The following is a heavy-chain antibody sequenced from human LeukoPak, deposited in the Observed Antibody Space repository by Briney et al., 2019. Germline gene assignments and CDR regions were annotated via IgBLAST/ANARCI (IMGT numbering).Heavy chain of an antibody. CDR2: ISAYNGDS. CDR1: GYTFTSYG. V-gene: IGHV1-18*01. CDR3: ARDFSY. J-gene: IGHJ4*02. Sequence: GASVKVSCKASGYTFTSYGITWVRQAPGQGLEWMGWISAYNGDSNYAQKLQGRVTVTTDTSTSTAYMELRSLRSDDTALYYCARDFSYWGQGTLVTVSS.